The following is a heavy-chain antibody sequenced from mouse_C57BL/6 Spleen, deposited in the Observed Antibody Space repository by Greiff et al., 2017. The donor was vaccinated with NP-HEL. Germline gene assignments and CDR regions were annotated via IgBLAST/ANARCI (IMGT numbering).Heavy chain of an antibody. V-gene: IGHV3-6*01. J-gene: IGHJ4*01. CDR3: AREGLRQNAMDY. Sequence: EVKLQESGPGLVKPSQSLSLTCSVTGYSITSGYYWNWIRQFPGNKLEWMGKISYDGSNNYNPSIKNRISITRDTSKNQFFLKLNSVTTEDTATYYCAREGLRQNAMDYWGQGTSVTVSS. D-gene: IGHD2-4*01. CDR1: GYSITSGYY. CDR2: ISYDGSN.